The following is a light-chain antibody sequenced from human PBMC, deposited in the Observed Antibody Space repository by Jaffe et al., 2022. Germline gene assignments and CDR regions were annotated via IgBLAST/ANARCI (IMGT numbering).Light chain of an antibody. CDR1: QDISNY. CDR3: QQYDNLLVYT. V-gene: IGKV1-33*01. CDR2: DAS. Sequence: DIQMTQSPSSLSASVGDRVTITCQASQDISNYLNWYQQKPGKAPKLLIYDASNLETGVPSRFSGSGSGTDFTFTISSLQPEDIATYYCQQYDNLLVYTFGQGTKLEIK. J-gene: IGKJ2*01.